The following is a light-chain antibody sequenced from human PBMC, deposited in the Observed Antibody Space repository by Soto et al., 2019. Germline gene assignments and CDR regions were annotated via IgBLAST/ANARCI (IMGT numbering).Light chain of an antibody. V-gene: IGKV1-33*01. Sequence: IQMTQSPGSLSASIGEGVTITCRASQNITNNLSWYQQKPGKAPNLLIYHASKLAKGVTSRFSGSGSGTDFSFIITSLQREDLATYYCQQYYGLPPLTFGQGTRLEIK. CDR3: QQYYGLPPLT. CDR1: QNITNN. CDR2: HAS. J-gene: IGKJ5*01.